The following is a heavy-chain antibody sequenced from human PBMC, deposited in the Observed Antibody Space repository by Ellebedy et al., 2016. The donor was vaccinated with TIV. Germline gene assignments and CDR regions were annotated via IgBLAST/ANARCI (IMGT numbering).Heavy chain of an antibody. V-gene: IGHV4-39*02. CDR2: IYSTGIT. Sequence: SETLSLXXTASGASISGSRYYWGRVRQSPGKGLVSIATIYSTGITYYHPSLKRLATVSVDTPRNHLSLELNSVTASDTAVYVCALNTGLGGWGVGNPFDVWGQGTMVSVSS. CDR3: ALNTGLGGWGVGNPFDV. D-gene: IGHD1-26*01. CDR1: GASISGSRYY. J-gene: IGHJ3*01.